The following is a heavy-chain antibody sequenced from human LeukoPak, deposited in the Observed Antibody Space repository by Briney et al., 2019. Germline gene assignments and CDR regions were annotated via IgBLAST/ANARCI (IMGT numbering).Heavy chain of an antibody. D-gene: IGHD3-3*01. CDR2: IGGSGGST. CDR1: GFTFSSYA. J-gene: IGHJ4*02. CDR3: AKDLLRFLNY. V-gene: IGHV3-23*01. Sequence: PGGSLRLSCAASGFTFSSYAMSWVRQAPGKGLEWVSAIGGSGGSTYYADSVKGRFTISRDNTKNTLYLQMNSLRAEDTAVYYCAKDLLRFLNYWGQGTLVTVSS.